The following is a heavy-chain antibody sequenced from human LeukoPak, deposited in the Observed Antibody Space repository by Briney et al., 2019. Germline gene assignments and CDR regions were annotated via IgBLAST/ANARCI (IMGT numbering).Heavy chain of an antibody. Sequence: ASVKVSCKASGYTFTGYYMHWVRQAPGQGLEWMGWIDPNSGGTNYAQKFQGRVTMTRDTSISTAYMELSSLRSEDTAVYYCARGRGITMVRGGRPRQYYFDYWGQGTLVTVSS. CDR1: GYTFTGYY. J-gene: IGHJ4*02. CDR2: IDPNSGGT. CDR3: ARGRGITMVRGGRPRQYYFDY. D-gene: IGHD3-10*01. V-gene: IGHV1-2*02.